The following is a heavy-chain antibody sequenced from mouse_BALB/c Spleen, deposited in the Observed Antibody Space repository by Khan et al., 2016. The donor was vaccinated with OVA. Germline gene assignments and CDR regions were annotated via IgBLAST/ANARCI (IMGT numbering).Heavy chain of an antibody. J-gene: IGHJ4*01. D-gene: IGHD2-4*01. V-gene: IGHV9-2-1*01. CDR2: INTETGEP. CDR1: GYTFTDYS. Sequence: QIQLVQSGPELKKPGETVKISCKASGYTFTDYSMQWVKQAPGKGLKWVGWINTETGEPTYADDFKGRFAFSLETSASTAYLQINNLKNEDTATDFCTRNDYERGGLYAMDYWGQGTSVTVSS. CDR3: TRNDYERGGLYAMDY.